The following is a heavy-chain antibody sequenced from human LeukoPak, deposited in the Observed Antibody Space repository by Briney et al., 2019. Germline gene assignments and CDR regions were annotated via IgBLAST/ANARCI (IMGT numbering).Heavy chain of an antibody. CDR1: GYTFTSYD. Sequence: ASVKVSCKASGYTFTSYDINWVRQATGQGLEWMEWMNPNSGNTGYAQKFQGRVTMTRNTSISTAYMELSSLRSEDTAVYYCARGRRMVRGVYYFDYWGQGTLVTVSS. D-gene: IGHD3-10*01. CDR2: MNPNSGNT. J-gene: IGHJ4*02. CDR3: ARGRRMVRGVYYFDY. V-gene: IGHV1-8*01.